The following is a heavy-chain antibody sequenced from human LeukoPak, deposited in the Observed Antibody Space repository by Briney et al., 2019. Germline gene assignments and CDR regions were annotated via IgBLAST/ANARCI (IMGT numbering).Heavy chain of an antibody. Sequence: SETLSLTCTVSGGSISSGSYYWSWLRQPAGKGLEWIGRIYTSGSTNYNPFLKSRVTISVDTSKNQFSLKLGSVTAADTAVYYCASEYYYDSGGYYLGLSFDIWGQGTLVTVSS. CDR2: IYTSGST. J-gene: IGHJ3*02. D-gene: IGHD3-22*01. CDR1: GGSISSGSYY. CDR3: ASEYYYDSGGYYLGLSFDI. V-gene: IGHV4-61*02.